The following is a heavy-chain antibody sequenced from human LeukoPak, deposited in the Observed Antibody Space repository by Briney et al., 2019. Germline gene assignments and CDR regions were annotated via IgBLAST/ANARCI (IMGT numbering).Heavy chain of an antibody. CDR1: GFTFSSYS. J-gene: IGHJ3*02. CDR2: ISSSSSTI. Sequence: PGGSLRLSCAASGFTFSSYSMNWVRQAPGKGLEWVSYISSSSSTIYYADSVKGRFTISRDNAKNSLYLQMNSLRAEDTAVYYCARDLRDSSSWYIYGAFDIWGQGTMVTVSS. CDR3: ARDLRDSSSWYIYGAFDI. V-gene: IGHV3-48*01. D-gene: IGHD6-13*01.